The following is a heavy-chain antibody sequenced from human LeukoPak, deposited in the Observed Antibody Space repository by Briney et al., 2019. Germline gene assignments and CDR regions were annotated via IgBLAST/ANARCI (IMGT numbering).Heavy chain of an antibody. J-gene: IGHJ4*02. D-gene: IGHD3-22*01. V-gene: IGHV5-51*01. CDR3: ARQPGYYDSSGPAGY. Sequence: GESLKISCKGSGYSFTSYWIVWVRQMPGKGLEWMGIIYPGDSDTRYSPSFQGQVTISADKSISTAYLQWSSLKASDTAMYYCARQPGYYDSSGPAGYWGQGTLVTVSS. CDR2: IYPGDSDT. CDR1: GYSFTSYW.